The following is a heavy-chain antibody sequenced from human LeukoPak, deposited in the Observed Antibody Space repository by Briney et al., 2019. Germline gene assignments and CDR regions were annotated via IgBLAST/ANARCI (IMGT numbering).Heavy chain of an antibody. CDR2: INHSGST. CDR3: ARGAVGAYGRDY. D-gene: IGHD1-26*01. J-gene: IGHJ4*02. V-gene: IGHV4-34*01. CDR1: GGSFSGYY. Sequence: PSETLSLTCAVYGGSFSGYYWSWIRQPPGKGLEWIGEINHSGSTNYNPSLKSRVTISVDTSKNQFSLKLSSVTAADTAVCYCARGAVGAYGRDYWGQGTLVTVSS.